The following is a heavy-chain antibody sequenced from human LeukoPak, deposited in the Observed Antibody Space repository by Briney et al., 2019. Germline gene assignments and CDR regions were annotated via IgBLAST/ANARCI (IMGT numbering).Heavy chain of an antibody. Sequence: GGSLRLSCAASGFTFSSYSMNWVRQAPGKGLEWVANIKQDGSEKYYVDSVKGRFTISRDNAKNSLYLQMNSLRAEDTAVYYCARYCSGGSCYYAFDIWGQGTMVTVSS. CDR3: ARYCSGGSCYYAFDI. J-gene: IGHJ3*02. CDR1: GFTFSSYS. V-gene: IGHV3-7*01. CDR2: IKQDGSEK. D-gene: IGHD2-15*01.